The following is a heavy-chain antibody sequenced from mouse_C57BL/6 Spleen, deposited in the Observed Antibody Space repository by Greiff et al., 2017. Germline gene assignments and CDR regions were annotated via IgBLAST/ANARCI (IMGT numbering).Heavy chain of an antibody. J-gene: IGHJ4*01. D-gene: IGHD1-2*01. CDR1: GYTFTSYW. V-gene: IGHV1-64*01. CDR3: ARGGYYGLLYYAMDY. Sequence: QVQLQQSGAELVKPGASVKLSCKASGYTFTSYWMHWVKQRPGQGLEWIGMIHPNSGSTNYNEKFKSKATLTVDKSSSTAYMQLSSLTSEDSAVYYCARGGYYGLLYYAMDYWGQGTSVTVSS. CDR2: IHPNSGST.